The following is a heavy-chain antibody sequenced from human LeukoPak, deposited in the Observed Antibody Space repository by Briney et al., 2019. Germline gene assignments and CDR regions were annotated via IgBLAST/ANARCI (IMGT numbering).Heavy chain of an antibody. D-gene: IGHD3-10*01. V-gene: IGHV3-33*01. J-gene: IGHJ4*02. Sequence: PGGSLRLSCAASGFTFSNYAMQWVRQAPGKGLEWVALIWYNGSNKYYADSVKGRFTISRDNSKNTLYLQMNSLRAEDTAVYYCARDHLTLIGGVTPEDYWGQGTLVIVSS. CDR3: ARDHLTLIGGVTPEDY. CDR1: GFTFSNYA. CDR2: IWYNGSNK.